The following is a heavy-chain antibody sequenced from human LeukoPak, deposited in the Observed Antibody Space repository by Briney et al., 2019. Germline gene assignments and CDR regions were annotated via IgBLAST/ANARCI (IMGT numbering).Heavy chain of an antibody. CDR3: ARFSAEEPDRPDSSGWHSH. D-gene: IGHD6-19*01. J-gene: IGHJ4*02. CDR1: GSSISSRSYY. CDR2: IYDSGST. V-gene: IGHV4-39*07. Sequence: SETLSLTCTVSGSSISSRSYYWGWVRQPPGKGLEWIGNIYDSGSTNYNPSLKSRVTISVDTSKNQFSLKLSSVTAADTAVYYCARFSAEEPDRPDSSGWHSHWGQGTLVTVSS.